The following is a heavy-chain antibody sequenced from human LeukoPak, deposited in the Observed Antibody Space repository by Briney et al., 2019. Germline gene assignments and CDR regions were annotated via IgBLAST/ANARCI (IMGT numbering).Heavy chain of an antibody. CDR2: IIPIFGTA. J-gene: IGHJ4*02. D-gene: IGHD2-2*01. V-gene: IGHV1-69*13. CDR3: ARDLGQLLAGEFGY. CDR1: GGTFSSYA. Sequence: SVKVSCKASGGTFSSYAISWVRQAPGQGLEWMGGIIPIFGTANYAQKFQGRVTITADESTSTAYMELSGLRSEDTAVYYCARDLGQLLAGEFGYWGQGTLVTVSS.